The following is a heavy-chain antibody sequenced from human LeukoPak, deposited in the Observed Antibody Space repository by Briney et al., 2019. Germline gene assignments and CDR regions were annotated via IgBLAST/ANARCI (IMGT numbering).Heavy chain of an antibody. Sequence: GGSLRLSCAASGFTFSGYWMSWVRQAPGKGLEWVANIRHDGSDKYYVDSVKGRFTISRDNAKNSLSLQMNSLRVEDTAVYYCARDGGIGFPFDFWGQGNLVTVSS. CDR3: ARDGGIGFPFDF. CDR1: GFTFSGYW. CDR2: IRHDGSDK. V-gene: IGHV3-7*01. D-gene: IGHD3-16*01. J-gene: IGHJ4*02.